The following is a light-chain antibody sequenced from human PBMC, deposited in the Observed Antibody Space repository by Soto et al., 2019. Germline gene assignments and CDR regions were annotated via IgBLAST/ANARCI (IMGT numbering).Light chain of an antibody. J-gene: IGLJ2*01. CDR3: SSYTRNSTLV. CDR1: SSDVGGYNY. Sequence: QSVLTQPASVSGSPGQSITISCTGTSSDVGGYNYVSWYQQHPGKAPKLMIYEVSTRPSGVSNRFSGSKSGNTASLTISGLQAEDEADYYCSSYTRNSTLVFGGGTKLTVL. CDR2: EVS. V-gene: IGLV2-14*01.